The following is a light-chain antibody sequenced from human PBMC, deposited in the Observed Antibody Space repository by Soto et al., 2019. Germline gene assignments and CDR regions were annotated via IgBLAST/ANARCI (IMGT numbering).Light chain of an antibody. CDR1: QAIGSW. CDR2: DAS. CDR3: QQYNSYPLT. J-gene: IGKJ4*01. V-gene: IGKV1D-16*01. Sequence: DIQMTQSPSSLSASVGDRVTITCRASQAIGSWLAWVQQKPGKAPTSLIYDASNLQTEVPSRFSGSGSGTDFTLTISGLQPEDSAIYYCQQYNSYPLTFGGGTMVEIK.